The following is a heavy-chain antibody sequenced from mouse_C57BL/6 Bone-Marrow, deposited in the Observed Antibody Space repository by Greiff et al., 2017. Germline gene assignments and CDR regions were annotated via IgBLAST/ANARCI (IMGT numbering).Heavy chain of an antibody. CDR2: ISDGGSYT. J-gene: IGHJ4*01. CDR1: GFTFSSYA. Sequence: EVKVVESGGGLVKPGGSLKLSCAASGFTFSSYAMSWVRQTPEKRLEWVATISDGGSYTYYPDNVKGRFTISRDNAKNNLYLQMSHLKSEDTAMYYCARGGFTTGYAMDYWGQGTSVTVSS. D-gene: IGHD2-12*01. V-gene: IGHV5-4*03. CDR3: ARGGFTTGYAMDY.